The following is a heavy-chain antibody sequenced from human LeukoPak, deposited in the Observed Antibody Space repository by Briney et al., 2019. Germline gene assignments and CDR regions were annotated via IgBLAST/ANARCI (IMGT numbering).Heavy chain of an antibody. CDR1: GFTSSSYS. Sequence: GGSLRLSCAASGFTSSSYSMNWVRQAPGKGLEWVSVIYSGGSTYYADSVKGRFTISRDNSKNTLYLQMNSLRAEDTAVYYCARDRGDGYNYRYYYYMDVWGKGTTVTVSS. J-gene: IGHJ6*03. CDR3: ARDRGDGYNYRYYYYMDV. V-gene: IGHV3-66*02. D-gene: IGHD5-24*01. CDR2: IYSGGST.